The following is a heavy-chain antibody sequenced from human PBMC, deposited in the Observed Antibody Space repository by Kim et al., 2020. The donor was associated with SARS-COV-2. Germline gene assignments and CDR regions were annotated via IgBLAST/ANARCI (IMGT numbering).Heavy chain of an antibody. CDR3: ARVVDYYGSGSIDY. Sequence: GGSLRLSCAAAGFTLSRYWMHWVRQAPGKGLVWVSRINSDGSSTNYADSVKGRFSISRDDAKNSLYLQMNSLRAEDTAVYYCARVVDYYGSGSIDYWGQGTLVTVSS. CDR1: GFTLSRYW. J-gene: IGHJ4*02. CDR2: INSDGSST. V-gene: IGHV3-74*01. D-gene: IGHD3-10*01.